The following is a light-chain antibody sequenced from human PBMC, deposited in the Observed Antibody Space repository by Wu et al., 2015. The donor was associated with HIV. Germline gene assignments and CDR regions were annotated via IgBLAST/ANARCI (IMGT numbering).Light chain of an antibody. V-gene: IGKV3-20*01. CDR3: QQYGDSPAWT. CDR2: GTS. Sequence: EIVLTQSPDTLSLSPGQRATLSCRTSQSVSSKFLAWYQQKPGQTPGLLIYGTSNRATGIPDRFRGSGSGTDFTLTITRLEPEDCAVYYCQQYGDSPAWTFGQGTKVEVK. CDR1: QSVSSKF. J-gene: IGKJ1*01.